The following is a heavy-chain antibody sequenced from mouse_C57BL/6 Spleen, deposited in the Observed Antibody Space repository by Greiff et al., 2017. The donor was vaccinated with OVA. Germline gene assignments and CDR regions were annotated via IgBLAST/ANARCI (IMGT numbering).Heavy chain of an antibody. CDR1: GFTFSDYY. V-gene: IGHV5-16*01. CDR2: INYDGSST. J-gene: IGHJ1*03. Sequence: EVMLVESEGGLVQPGSSMKLSCTASGFTFSDYYMAWVRQVPEKGLEWVANINYDGSSTYYLDSLKSRFIISRDNAKNILYLQMSSLKSEDTATYYCARYDYDVRYFDVWGTGTTVTVSS. D-gene: IGHD2-4*01. CDR3: ARYDYDVRYFDV.